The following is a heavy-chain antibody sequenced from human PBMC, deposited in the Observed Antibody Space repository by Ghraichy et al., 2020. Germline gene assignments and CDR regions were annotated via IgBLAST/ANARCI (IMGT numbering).Heavy chain of an antibody. Sequence: SETLSLTFSVSGDSIRNYFWTWVRQPVGKGLQWIGLIFSNGNTIYNPSLSSRVTMSVDTSRAQFSLQLTSVTAADTAIYFCARLFGDSPTKQPQGDVWGRGALVTVSS. V-gene: IGHV4-4*07. D-gene: IGHD4-17*01. CDR3: ARLFGDSPTKQPQGDV. CDR1: GDSIRNYF. J-gene: IGHJ4*02. CDR2: IFSNGNT.